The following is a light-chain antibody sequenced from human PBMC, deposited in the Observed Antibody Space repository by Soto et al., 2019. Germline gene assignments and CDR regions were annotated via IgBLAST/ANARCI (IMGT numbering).Light chain of an antibody. CDR2: AAS. Sequence: DIQMTQSPSSLYASVGDRVTITCRASQGISNYLAWYQQKPGKVPKLLIYAASTLQSGVPSRFSASGSGTDFTLTISSLQPEDVATYYCQQFGSSLALIFGGGTKVEIK. V-gene: IGKV1-27*01. CDR3: QQFGSSLALI. CDR1: QGISNY. J-gene: IGKJ4*01.